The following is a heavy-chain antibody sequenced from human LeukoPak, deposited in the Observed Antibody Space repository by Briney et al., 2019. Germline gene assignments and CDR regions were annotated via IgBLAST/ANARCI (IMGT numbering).Heavy chain of an antibody. CDR1: GGSFSSYY. J-gene: IGHJ3*02. CDR2: IYYSGST. Sequence: PSETLSLTCAVYGGSFSSYYWSWIRQPPGKGLEWIGYIYYSGSTNYNPSLKSRVTISVDTSKNQFSLKLSSVTAADTAVYYCARDTVKGIAVAGGAFDIWGQGTMVTVSS. CDR3: ARDTVKGIAVAGGAFDI. V-gene: IGHV4-59*01. D-gene: IGHD6-19*01.